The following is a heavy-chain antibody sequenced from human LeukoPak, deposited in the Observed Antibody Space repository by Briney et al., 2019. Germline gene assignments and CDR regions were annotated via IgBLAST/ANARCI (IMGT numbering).Heavy chain of an antibody. CDR1: GFTLSSYD. CDR2: ISNSGGST. D-gene: IGHD2-15*01. V-gene: IGHV3-23*01. J-gene: IGHJ4*02. Sequence: GGSLRLSCAASGFTLSSYDMSWVRQAPGKGLEWVSAISNSGGSTYYADSVKGRFTISRDNSKNMLYLQMNSLRAEDTAIYYCAKDGWSRAHFDYWGQGTLVTVSS. CDR3: AKDGWSRAHFDY.